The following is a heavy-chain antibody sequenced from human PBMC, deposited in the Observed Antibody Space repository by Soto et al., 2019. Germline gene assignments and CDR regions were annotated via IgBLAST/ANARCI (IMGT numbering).Heavy chain of an antibody. CDR1: GFTFSSYA. CDR3: AKESRGDYYDSSGYSENFDY. D-gene: IGHD3-22*01. Sequence: EVQLLESGGGLVQPGGSLRLSCAASGFTFSSYAMSWVRQAPGKGLEWVSAISGSGGSTYYADSVKGRFTISRDNTKNPLYLQMNSLRAEDTAVYYCAKESRGDYYDSSGYSENFDYWGQGTLVTVSS. CDR2: ISGSGGST. V-gene: IGHV3-23*01. J-gene: IGHJ4*02.